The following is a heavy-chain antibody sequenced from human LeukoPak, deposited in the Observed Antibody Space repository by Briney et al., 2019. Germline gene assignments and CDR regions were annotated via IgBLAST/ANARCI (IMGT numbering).Heavy chain of an antibody. V-gene: IGHV6-1*01. CDR1: GDSVSSKSAA. D-gene: IGHD3-3*01. J-gene: IGHJ5*02. CDR3: ARVDLGSAIFEPKWFDP. CDR2: TYYGSKWYN. Sequence: SQTLSLTCAISGDSVSSKSAAWNWIRQSPSRGLEWLGRTYYGSKWYNDYAESVESRITINADTSKNQFSLQLNSVTPEDTAVYYCARVDLGSAIFEPKWFDPWGQGTLVTVSS.